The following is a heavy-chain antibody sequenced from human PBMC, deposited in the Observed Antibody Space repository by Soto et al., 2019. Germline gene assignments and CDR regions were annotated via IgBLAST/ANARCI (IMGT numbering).Heavy chain of an antibody. Sequence: EVQLVESGGGLVQPGGSLRLSCAASGFTFSIYDMHWVRQTTGGGLEWVSGIGTVGDTHYPDSVKGRFTISRENAENSLYLQMNSLRAGDTAVYYCARGPRVGSCSDTTCVNFDYWGQGTLVTVSS. CDR3: ARGPRVGSCSDTTCVNFDY. CDR1: GFTFSIYD. D-gene: IGHD2-2*03. J-gene: IGHJ4*02. V-gene: IGHV3-13*01. CDR2: IGTVGDT.